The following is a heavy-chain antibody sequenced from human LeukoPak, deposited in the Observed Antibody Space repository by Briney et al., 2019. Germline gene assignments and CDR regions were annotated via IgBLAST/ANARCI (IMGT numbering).Heavy chain of an antibody. CDR1: GFTFSSYW. D-gene: IGHD1/OR15-1a*01. Sequence: GGSLRLSCAASGFTFSSYWMSWVRQAPGKGLEWVANIRQDGSVQNYVDSVKGRFTISRDNPKNSVYLQMSGLRAEDTAAYYCLVTTRSRGFDYWGQGTLVTASS. J-gene: IGHJ4*02. V-gene: IGHV3-7*01. CDR2: IRQDGSVQ. CDR3: LVTTRSRGFDY.